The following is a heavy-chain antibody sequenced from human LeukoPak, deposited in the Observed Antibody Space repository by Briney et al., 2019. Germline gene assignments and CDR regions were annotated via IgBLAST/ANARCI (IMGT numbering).Heavy chain of an antibody. J-gene: IGHJ4*02. D-gene: IGHD3-22*01. V-gene: IGHV1-2*02. CDR2: INPNSGGA. Sequence: ASVKVSCKTSGYTFTGNYMYWVRQAPGQGLECMGWINPNSGGANYAQEFQGRVTMTRDTSVSTAYMELSRLRSDDTAVYYCARGWDYYDREYYFHYWGQGTLVTVSS. CDR3: ARGWDYYDREYYFHY. CDR1: GYTFTGNY.